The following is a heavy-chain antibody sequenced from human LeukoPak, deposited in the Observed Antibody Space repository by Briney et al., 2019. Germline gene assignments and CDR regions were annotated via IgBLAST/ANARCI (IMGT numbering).Heavy chain of an antibody. CDR3: CGYGDCADAFDI. V-gene: IGHV3-7*01. CDR1: GFTFSSYW. J-gene: IGHJ3*02. Sequence: PGGSLRLSCAASGFTFSSYWTSWVRQAPGKGLEWVANIKQDGSEKYYVDSVKGRFTISRDNAKNSLYLQMNSLRAEDTAVYYCCGYGDCADAFDIWGQGTMVTVSS. D-gene: IGHD4-17*01. CDR2: IKQDGSEK.